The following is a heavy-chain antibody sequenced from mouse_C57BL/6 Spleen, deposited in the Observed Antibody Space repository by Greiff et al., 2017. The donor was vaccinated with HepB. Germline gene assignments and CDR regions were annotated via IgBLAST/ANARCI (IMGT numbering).Heavy chain of an antibody. Sequence: VKLMESGPGLVQPSQSLSITCTVSGFSLTSYGVHWVRQSPGKGLEWLGVIWSGGSTDYNAAFISRLSISKDNSKSQVFFKMNSLQADDTAIYYCARMGDYDADWYFDVWGTGTTVTVSS. CDR3: ARMGDYDADWYFDV. D-gene: IGHD2-4*01. J-gene: IGHJ1*03. V-gene: IGHV2-2*01. CDR1: GFSLTSYG. CDR2: IWSGGST.